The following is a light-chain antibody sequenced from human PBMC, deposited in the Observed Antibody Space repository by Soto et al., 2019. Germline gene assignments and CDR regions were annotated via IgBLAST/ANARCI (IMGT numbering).Light chain of an antibody. V-gene: IGLV1-40*01. CDR1: SSNIGAGYD. CDR3: QSYDSSLSGYV. Sequence: QSVLTQPPSVSGAPGRRVTISCTGSSSNIGAGYDVHWYQQLPGTAPKLLTYGNSNRPSGVPDRFSGSKSGTSASLAITGLQAEDEADYYCQSYDSSLSGYVFGTGTKVTV. CDR2: GNS. J-gene: IGLJ1*01.